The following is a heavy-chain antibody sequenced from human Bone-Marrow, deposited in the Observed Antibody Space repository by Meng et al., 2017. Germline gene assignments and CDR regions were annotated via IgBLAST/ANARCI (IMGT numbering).Heavy chain of an antibody. CDR2: ISYDGSNK. V-gene: IGHV3-30*18. CDR3: VKGRMPNYGDLDY. Sequence: QMQLVESGGGLVKPGGSLRLSCVASGFSFTDYYMSWIRQAPGKGLEWVAVISYDGSNKYFADSVKGRFTISRDNSKNTLYLQMNSLRAEDTAVYYCVKGRMPNYGDLDYWGQGTLVTVSS. CDR1: GFSFTDYY. J-gene: IGHJ4*02. D-gene: IGHD2-21*02.